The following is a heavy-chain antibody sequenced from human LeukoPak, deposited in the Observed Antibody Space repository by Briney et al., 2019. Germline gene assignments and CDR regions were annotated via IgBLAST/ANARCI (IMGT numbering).Heavy chain of an antibody. CDR2: IYHSGST. J-gene: IGHJ2*01. CDR3: ARRERFVVRDAWYFDL. D-gene: IGHD3-10*01. CDR1: GGSISSSNW. Sequence: SGTLSLTCAVSGGSISSSNWWSWVRQPPGKGLEWIGEIYHSGSTNYNPSLKSRVTISVDKSKNQFSLKLSSVTAADTAVYYCARRERFVVRDAWYFDLWGRGTLVTVSS. V-gene: IGHV4-4*02.